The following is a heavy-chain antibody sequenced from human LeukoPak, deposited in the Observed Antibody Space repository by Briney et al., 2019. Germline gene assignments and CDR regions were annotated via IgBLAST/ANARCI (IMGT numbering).Heavy chain of an antibody. CDR2: IIPICGTA. D-gene: IGHD1-26*01. Sequence: SVKVSCLASRGTLSSYAIRWVRQAPRQGLEWLGGIIPICGTANYAQKFQGRVTITADESTSTAYMYLSSLRSEDTAVYYCSRDSYSGSYGEAFDIWGQGTMVTVPS. CDR3: SRDSYSGSYGEAFDI. CDR1: RGTLSSYA. V-gene: IGHV1-69*13. J-gene: IGHJ3*02.